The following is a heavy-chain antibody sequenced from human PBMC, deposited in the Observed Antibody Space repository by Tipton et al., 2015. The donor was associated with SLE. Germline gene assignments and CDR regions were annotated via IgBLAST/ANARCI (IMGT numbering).Heavy chain of an antibody. Sequence: SLRLSCAASGFTFSSYSMNWVRQAPGKGLEWVSYISSSSSTIYYADSVKGRFTISRDNAKNSLYLQMNSLRAEDTAVYYCARDLGFGVVSNWFDPWGQGTLVTVSS. CDR2: ISSSSSTI. J-gene: IGHJ5*02. CDR1: GFTFSSYS. D-gene: IGHD3-3*01. V-gene: IGHV3-48*01. CDR3: ARDLGFGVVSNWFDP.